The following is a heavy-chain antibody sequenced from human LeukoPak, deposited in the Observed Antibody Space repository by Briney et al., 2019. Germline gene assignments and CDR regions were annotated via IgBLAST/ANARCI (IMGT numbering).Heavy chain of an antibody. Sequence: PSETLSLTCTVSGGSISSYYWSWIRQPPGKGLEWIGYIYYNGSTNYNPSLKSRVTISVDTSKNQFSLKLSSVTAADTAVYYCARVPRGYDSSGYYYFPWFDPWGQGTLVTVSS. CDR3: ARVPRGYDSSGYYYFPWFDP. CDR2: IYYNGST. D-gene: IGHD3-22*01. CDR1: GGSISSYY. J-gene: IGHJ5*02. V-gene: IGHV4-59*01.